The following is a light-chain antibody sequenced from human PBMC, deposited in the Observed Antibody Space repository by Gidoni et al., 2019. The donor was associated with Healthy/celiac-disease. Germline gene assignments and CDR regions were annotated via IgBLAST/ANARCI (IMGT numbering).Light chain of an antibody. CDR2: EVS. J-gene: IGLJ2*01. CDR1: SRDVGGYNY. V-gene: IGLV2-14*01. Sequence: QSALTQPASVSGSPGQSITISCTGTSRDVGGYNYVSWYQQHPGKAPKLMIYEVSNRPSGVSNRFSGSKPGNTASLTISGLQAEDEADYYCSSYTSSSTLMVFGGGTKLTVL. CDR3: SSYTSSSTLMV.